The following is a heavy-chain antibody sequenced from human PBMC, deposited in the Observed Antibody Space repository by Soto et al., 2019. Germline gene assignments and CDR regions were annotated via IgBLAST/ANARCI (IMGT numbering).Heavy chain of an antibody. CDR1: GYTFTSYD. Sequence: ASVKVSCKASGYTFTSYDINWVRQATGQGLEWMGWMNPNSGNTNYAQKLQGRVTMTTDTSTSTAYMELRSLRSDDTAVYYCARDLVVAAYSPEFYYYYGMDVWGQGTTVTVSS. CDR3: ARDLVVAAYSPEFYYYYGMDV. V-gene: IGHV1-18*01. J-gene: IGHJ6*02. D-gene: IGHD2-15*01. CDR2: MNPNSGNT.